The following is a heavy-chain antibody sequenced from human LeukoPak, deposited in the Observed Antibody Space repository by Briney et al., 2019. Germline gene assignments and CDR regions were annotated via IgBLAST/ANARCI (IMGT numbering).Heavy chain of an antibody. D-gene: IGHD3-10*01. CDR2: INYSGST. CDR1: GGSFSGYY. Sequence: SETLSLTCGVYGGSFSGYYWSWIRQPPGKGLEWIGEINYSGSTNYNPSLKSRVTISVDTSKKQFSLRLSSVTAADTAVYYCARVGVRGVMTHDYWGQGTLVTVSS. J-gene: IGHJ4*02. V-gene: IGHV4-34*01. CDR3: ARVGVRGVMTHDY.